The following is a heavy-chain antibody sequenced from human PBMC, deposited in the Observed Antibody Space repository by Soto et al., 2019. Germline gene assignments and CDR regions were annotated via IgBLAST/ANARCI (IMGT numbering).Heavy chain of an antibody. CDR3: ARSFSGYDSSGYYPW. Sequence: SETLSLTCAVYGGSFSGYYWSWIRQPPGKGLEWIGEINHSGSTNYNPSLKSRVTISVDTSKNQFSLKLSSGTAADTAVYYCARSFSGYDSSGYYPWWGQGTLVTVSS. D-gene: IGHD3-22*01. CDR2: INHSGST. CDR1: GGSFSGYY. J-gene: IGHJ4*02. V-gene: IGHV4-34*01.